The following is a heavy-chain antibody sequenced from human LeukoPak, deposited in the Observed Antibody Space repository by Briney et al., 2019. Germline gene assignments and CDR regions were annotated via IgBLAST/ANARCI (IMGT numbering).Heavy chain of an antibody. D-gene: IGHD2-2*01. J-gene: IGHJ4*02. CDR3: AREWRFVVVPAANY. V-gene: IGHV1-3*01. Sequence: ASVKVSCKASGYTFTSYAMHWVRQAPGQRLEWMGWINAGNGNTKYSQKFQGRVTITRDTSASTAYMELSSLRSEDTAVYYCAREWRFVVVPAANYWGRGTLVTVSS. CDR1: GYTFTSYA. CDR2: INAGNGNT.